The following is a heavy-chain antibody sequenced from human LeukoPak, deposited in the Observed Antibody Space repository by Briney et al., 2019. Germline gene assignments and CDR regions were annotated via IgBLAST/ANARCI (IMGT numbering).Heavy chain of an antibody. CDR1: VCTFLSYV. Sequence: ASVTVSCKPSVCTFLSYVINGLRPAPGQGLDGMGWINGYNCNTNYAPSLQDRVTMTRDTSTSPAYMEPKSLRSDGTAVCYCARELGGEGSYFFPYYGMDVWGQGTTVTVSS. CDR3: ARELGGEGSYFFPYYGMDV. CDR2: INGYNCNT. J-gene: IGHJ6*02. V-gene: IGHV1-18*01. D-gene: IGHD3-10*01.